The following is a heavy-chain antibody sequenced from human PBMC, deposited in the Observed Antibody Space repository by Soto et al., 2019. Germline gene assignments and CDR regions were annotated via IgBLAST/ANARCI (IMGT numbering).Heavy chain of an antibody. V-gene: IGHV1-58*01. J-gene: IGHJ4*02. CDR3: AAVPIVGAITGFDY. CDR2: IVVGSGNT. D-gene: IGHD1-26*01. Sequence: GASVKVSCKASGFTFTISAVQGVRQSLGQRLEWIGWIVVGSGNTNYAQKFQERVTITRDMSTSTAYMELSSLRSEDTAVYYCAAVPIVGAITGFDYWGQGTLVTVSS. CDR1: GFTFTISA.